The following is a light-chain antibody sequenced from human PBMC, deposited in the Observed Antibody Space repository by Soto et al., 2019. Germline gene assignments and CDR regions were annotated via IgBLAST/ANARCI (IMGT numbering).Light chain of an antibody. CDR2: GAS. J-gene: IGKJ1*01. Sequence: EKVMTQSPATLSVSRGDRATLSCRASQSVSSNYLAWYQQKPGQAPRLLIYGASSRATGIPDRFSGSGSGTDFTLTISRLEPEDFAVYYCQQFRAFGQGTKVDIK. V-gene: IGKV3-20*01. CDR3: QQFRA. CDR1: QSVSSNY.